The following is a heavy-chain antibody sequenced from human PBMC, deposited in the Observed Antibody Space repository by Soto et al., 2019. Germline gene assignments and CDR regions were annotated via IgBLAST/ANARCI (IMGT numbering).Heavy chain of an antibody. J-gene: IGHJ5*02. CDR3: AKQIWPYCSGGSCPNWFDP. D-gene: IGHD2-15*01. CDR2: ISGSGGST. CDR1: GFTFSSHA. V-gene: IGHV3-23*01. Sequence: GGSLRLSCAASGFTFSSHAMSWVRQAPGKGLEWVSAISGSGGSTNYADSVKGRFTISRDNSKNMLYLQMNSLRAEDTAVYYCAKQIWPYCSGGSCPNWFDPWGQGTLVTVSS.